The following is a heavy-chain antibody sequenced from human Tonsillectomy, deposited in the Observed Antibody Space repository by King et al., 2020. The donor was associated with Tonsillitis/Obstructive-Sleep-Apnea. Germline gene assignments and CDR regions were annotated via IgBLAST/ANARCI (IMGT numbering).Heavy chain of an antibody. V-gene: IGHV3-49*04. CDR1: GFTFREYG. Sequence: VQLVESGGGLEQPGRSLRLSCTVSGFTFREYGMSWVRQAPGKGVEWVGFIRSKTYGGTTEYAASVKGRFTISRDESKSIAYVQMNSLKTEDTAVYYCTRVGTGGRYSYDIWGQGTMVTVSS. CDR2: IRSKTYGGTT. D-gene: IGHD2-8*02. CDR3: TRVGTGGRYSYDI. J-gene: IGHJ3*02.